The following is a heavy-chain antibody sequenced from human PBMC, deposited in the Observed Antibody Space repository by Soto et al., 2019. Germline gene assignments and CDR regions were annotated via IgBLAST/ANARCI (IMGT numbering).Heavy chain of an antibody. J-gene: IGHJ5*02. CDR1: GGSISSGGYY. Sequence: KTSETLSLTCTVSGGSISSGGYYWSWIRQHPGKGLEWIGYIYYSGSTYYNPSLKSRVTISVDTSKNQFSLKLSSVTAADTAVYYCARGIAARPNHNWFDPWGQGTLVTVSS. D-gene: IGHD6-6*01. CDR3: ARGIAARPNHNWFDP. V-gene: IGHV4-31*03. CDR2: IYYSGST.